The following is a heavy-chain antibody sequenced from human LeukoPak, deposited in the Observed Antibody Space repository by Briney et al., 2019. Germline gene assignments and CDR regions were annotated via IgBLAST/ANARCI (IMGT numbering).Heavy chain of an antibody. CDR3: AKEKCYYVYDY. V-gene: IGHV3-23*01. J-gene: IGHJ4*02. D-gene: IGHD1-26*01. Sequence: GGTLRLSCAVSGFTFSSYAMRWVSQAPGKGVELVSSIIGSCRLTYYADSVKGPFTLSRHHSKNTLYLQMNSLRAEDTAVYYCAKEKCYYVYDYWGQGTLVTVSS. CDR2: IIGSCRLT. CDR1: GFTFSSYA.